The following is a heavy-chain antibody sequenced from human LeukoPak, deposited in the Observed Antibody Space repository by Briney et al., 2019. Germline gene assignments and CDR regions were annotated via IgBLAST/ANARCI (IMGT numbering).Heavy chain of an antibody. Sequence: GGSLRLSCGTSGFTFSDSWMSWFRQAPGQGREWVASIKDDGSDKYYLDSVRGRFTISRDNAEDSLYLQLDDLRAEDTAVFYCARHLLRGQNFDYWGQGTLVTVSS. CDR2: IKDDGSDK. V-gene: IGHV3-7*01. CDR3: ARHLLRGQNFDY. J-gene: IGHJ4*02. CDR1: GFTFSDSW.